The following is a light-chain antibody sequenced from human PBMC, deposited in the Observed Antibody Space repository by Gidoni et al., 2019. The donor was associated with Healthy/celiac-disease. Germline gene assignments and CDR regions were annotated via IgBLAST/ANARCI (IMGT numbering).Light chain of an antibody. CDR1: QSVSSSY. V-gene: IGKV3-20*01. J-gene: IGKJ1*01. Sequence: EIVLTQSPGTLSLSQGERATLSCRASQSVSSSYLAWYQQKPGQAPRLLIDGASSRATGIPDRFSGSGSVTDFTLTISRLEPEDFAVYYCQQYGSSPWTFGQGTKVEIK. CDR3: QQYGSSPWT. CDR2: GAS.